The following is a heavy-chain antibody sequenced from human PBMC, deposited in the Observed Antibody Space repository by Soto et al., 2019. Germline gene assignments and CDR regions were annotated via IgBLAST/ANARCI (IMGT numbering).Heavy chain of an antibody. Sequence: EVQLVESGGGLVKPGGSLRLSCAASGFTFSSYSMNWVRQAPGKGLEWVSSISSSSSYIYYADSVKGRFTISRDNAKNSLYLQMNSLRAEDTAVYYCARGTAAAGPPVDYCGQGTLVTVSS. CDR1: GFTFSSYS. CDR3: ARGTAAAGPPVDY. J-gene: IGHJ4*02. CDR2: ISSSSSYI. D-gene: IGHD6-13*01. V-gene: IGHV3-21*01.